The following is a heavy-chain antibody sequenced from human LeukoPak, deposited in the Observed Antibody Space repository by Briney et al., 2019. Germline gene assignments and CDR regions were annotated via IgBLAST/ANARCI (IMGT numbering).Heavy chain of an antibody. J-gene: IGHJ4*02. CDR1: GFTFSNVW. CDR2: IKSKTDGGTT. V-gene: IGHV3-15*01. Sequence: GGSLRLSCAASGFTFSNVWMSWVRQAPGKGLEWVGRIKSKTDGGTTDYAAPVKGRFTISRDDSKNTLNLQMNSLKTEDTAVYYCTRGDYDILTGYYIPSFFDYWGQGTLVTVSS. CDR3: TRGDYDILTGYYIPSFFDY. D-gene: IGHD3-9*01.